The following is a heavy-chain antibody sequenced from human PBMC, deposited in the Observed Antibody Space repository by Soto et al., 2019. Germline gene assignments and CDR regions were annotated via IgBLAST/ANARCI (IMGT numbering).Heavy chain of an antibody. CDR1: GGTFSSYT. Sequence: ASVKVSCKASGGTFSSYTISWVRQAPGQGLEWMGRIIPILGIANYAQKFQGRVTITADKSTSTAYMELSSLRSEDTAVYYCARVSSTNETVAGRRKTWFDPWGQGTLVTVSS. J-gene: IGHJ5*02. V-gene: IGHV1-69*02. CDR2: IIPILGIA. CDR3: ARVSSTNETVAGRRKTWFDP. D-gene: IGHD6-19*01.